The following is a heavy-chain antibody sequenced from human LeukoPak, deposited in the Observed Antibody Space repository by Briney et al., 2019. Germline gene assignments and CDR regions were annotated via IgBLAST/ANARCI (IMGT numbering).Heavy chain of an antibody. Sequence: GGSLRLSCAASGLTFSSYAMSWVRQAPGKGLEWVSSISGSGGSTYYADSVKGRFTISRDNSKTTLYLQMNSLRAEDTAVYYCAKVFYPAAGTGRVDFPFDYWGQGTLVTVSS. CDR3: AKVFYPAAGTGRVDFPFDY. D-gene: IGHD6-13*01. CDR1: GLTFSSYA. V-gene: IGHV3-23*01. CDR2: ISGSGGST. J-gene: IGHJ4*02.